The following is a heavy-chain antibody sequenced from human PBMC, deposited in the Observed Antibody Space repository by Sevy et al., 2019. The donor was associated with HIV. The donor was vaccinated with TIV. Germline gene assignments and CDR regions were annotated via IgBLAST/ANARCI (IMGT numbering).Heavy chain of an antibody. CDR3: ARPRANYVDHYFFYAMDV. D-gene: IGHD4-17*01. J-gene: IGHJ6*02. Sequence: GGSLRLSCAASGFTFSTYGMHWVRQAPGKGLEWVAVIWFDGSNTYYADSVKGRFTISRDIAKNTLFLQMNSLTTEDTAVYYCARPRANYVDHYFFYAMDVWGQGTTVTVSS. CDR1: GFTFSTYG. CDR2: IWFDGSNT. V-gene: IGHV3-33*01.